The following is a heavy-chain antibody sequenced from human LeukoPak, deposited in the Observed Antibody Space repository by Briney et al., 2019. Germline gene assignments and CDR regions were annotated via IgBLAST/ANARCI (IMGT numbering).Heavy chain of an antibody. CDR2: ISPYNGNT. V-gene: IGHV1-18*01. J-gene: IGHJ5*02. CDR3: ARGLSMDTNVEIDH. CDR1: GYTFTSYG. D-gene: IGHD4/OR15-4a*01. Sequence: GASVKVSRKASGYTFTSYGISWVRQAPGQGLEWMGWISPYNGNTKYAQKLQGRLTMTTDTSASTAYMELRSLRSDDTAVYYCARGLSMDTNVEIDHWGQGTLVTVSS.